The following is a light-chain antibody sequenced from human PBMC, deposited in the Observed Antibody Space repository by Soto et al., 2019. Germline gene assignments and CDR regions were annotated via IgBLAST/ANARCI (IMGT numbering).Light chain of an antibody. CDR2: AKS. CDR1: SSNIGAGYD. Sequence: QSVLTQPPAASGSPGQSVTISCTGTSSNIGAGYDVHWYQQLPGKAPKLLIYAKSNRPSGVPDRFSGSKSGTSDSLAITGLQAEDEADYYCQSYDSSLTSYVFATGTKVTVL. V-gene: IGLV1-40*01. J-gene: IGLJ1*01. CDR3: QSYDSSLTSYV.